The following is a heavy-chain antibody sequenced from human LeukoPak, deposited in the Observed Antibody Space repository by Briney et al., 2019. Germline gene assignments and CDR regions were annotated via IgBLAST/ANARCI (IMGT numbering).Heavy chain of an antibody. D-gene: IGHD2-2*01. CDR3: ARKNSTSWGDAFDI. CDR2: INHSGST. J-gene: IGHJ3*02. V-gene: IGHV4-34*01. Sequence: SETRSLTCAVYGGSFSGYYWSWIRQPPGKGPGWIGEINHSGSTNYNPSLKSRVTISVDTSKNQFSLKLSSVTAADTAVYYCARKNSTSWGDAFDIWGQGTMVTVSS. CDR1: GGSFSGYY.